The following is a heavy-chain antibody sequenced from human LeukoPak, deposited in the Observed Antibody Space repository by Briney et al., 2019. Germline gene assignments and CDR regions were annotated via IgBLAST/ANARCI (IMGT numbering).Heavy chain of an antibody. CDR1: GYTFTGYY. CDR2: VNPNSGGT. Sequence: ASVRVSCKASGYTFTGYYIHWVRQAPGQGLEWMGWVNPNSGGTTYAQKFQGRVTMTRDTSISTANMELSRLRSDDTAVFYCARDFDWGPDYWGQGTLVAVSS. D-gene: IGHD3-9*01. CDR3: ARDFDWGPDY. V-gene: IGHV1-2*02. J-gene: IGHJ4*02.